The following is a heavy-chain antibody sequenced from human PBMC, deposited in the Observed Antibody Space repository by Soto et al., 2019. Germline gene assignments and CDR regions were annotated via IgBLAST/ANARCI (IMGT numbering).Heavy chain of an antibody. J-gene: IGHJ4*02. CDR3: TTMLRFLEWLLYEGYFDY. CDR1: GFTFSNAW. CDR2: IKSKTDGGTT. Sequence: GGSLRLSCAASGFTFSNAWMNWVRQAPGKGLEWVGRIKSKTDGGTTDYAAPVKGRFTISRDDSKNTLYLQMNSLKTEDTAVYYCTTMLRFLEWLLYEGYFDYWGQGTLVTVSS. D-gene: IGHD3-3*01. V-gene: IGHV3-15*07.